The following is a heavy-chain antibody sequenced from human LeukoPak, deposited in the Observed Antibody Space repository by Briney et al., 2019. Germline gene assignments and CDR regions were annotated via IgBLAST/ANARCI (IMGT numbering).Heavy chain of an antibody. D-gene: IGHD3-9*01. CDR2: ISYDGSNK. CDR1: GFTFSSYG. Sequence: GGSLRLSCAASGFTFSSYGMHWVRQAPGKGLEWVAVISYDGSNKYYADSVKGRFTISRDNYKNTLYLKMNSMRDEGTAVYYCAKDYGRLVIPDYWGQGTLVIVSS. CDR3: AKDYGRLVIPDY. V-gene: IGHV3-30*18. J-gene: IGHJ4*02.